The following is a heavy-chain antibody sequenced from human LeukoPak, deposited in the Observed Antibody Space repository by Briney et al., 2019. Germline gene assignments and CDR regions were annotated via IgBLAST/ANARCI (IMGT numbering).Heavy chain of an antibody. CDR2: IDTSSGYI. CDR1: GLTFTGHS. Sequence: PGGSLRLSCVASGLTFTGHSMNWVRQAPGKGLEWVSSIDTSSGYIYYADSVKGRFTISRDNGKNPVYLQMNSLRAEDTAVYYCARELDTEGFDCWGQGTLVTVSS. J-gene: IGHJ4*02. D-gene: IGHD3/OR15-3a*01. V-gene: IGHV3-21*01. CDR3: ARELDTEGFDC.